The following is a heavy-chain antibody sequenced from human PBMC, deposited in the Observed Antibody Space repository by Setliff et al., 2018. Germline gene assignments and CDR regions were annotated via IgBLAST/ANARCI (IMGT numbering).Heavy chain of an antibody. CDR2: VRYNGRA. D-gene: IGHD2-21*01. CDR3: TRVIDAFYNYPDV. CDR1: GGSISPYY. V-gene: IGHV4-59*01. Sequence: ETLSLTCSVSGGSISPYYWSWIRQSPGTRLEFIAHVRYNGRADYNPSLKSRASISIDTSKRQFSLKLRSLTAADTAIYYCTRVIDAFYNYPDVWGKGIRVTVSS. J-gene: IGHJ6*04.